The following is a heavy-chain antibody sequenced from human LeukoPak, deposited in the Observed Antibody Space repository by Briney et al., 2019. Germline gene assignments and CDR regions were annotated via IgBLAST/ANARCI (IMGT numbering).Heavy chain of an antibody. D-gene: IGHD2-15*01. CDR1: GGSFSGYY. J-gene: IGHJ3*02. Sequence: SETLSLTCAVYGGSFSGYYWNWIRQSPGKGLEWIGEINHSGKTNYIASLKSRVTISVDTSKKQFSLKLSSVTAADTAVYYCARFPCSGDSCYSGIRAFDIWGQGTMVTVSS. V-gene: IGHV4-34*01. CDR3: ARFPCSGDSCYSGIRAFDI. CDR2: INHSGKT.